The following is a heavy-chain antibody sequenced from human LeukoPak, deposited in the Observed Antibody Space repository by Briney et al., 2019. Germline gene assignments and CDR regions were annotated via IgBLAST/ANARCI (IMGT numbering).Heavy chain of an antibody. D-gene: IGHD4-17*01. J-gene: IGHJ4*02. CDR3: ARGGYGAHMG. Sequence: GGSLRLSCAASGFAFSSFWMHWVRQVPGKGLVWVSGINSDGSTTGYADSVKGRLTISRDNAKNTLYLQMNGLRAEDTALYYCARGGYGAHMGWGQGTLVTVSS. V-gene: IGHV3-74*01. CDR1: GFAFSSFW. CDR2: INSDGSTT.